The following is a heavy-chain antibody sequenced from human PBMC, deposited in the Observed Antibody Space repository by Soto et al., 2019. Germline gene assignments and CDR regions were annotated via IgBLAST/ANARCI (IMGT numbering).Heavy chain of an antibody. CDR1: GFTFDDYA. CDR3: AKEVGGTIFGVVNYYYYYGMDV. V-gene: IGHV3-9*01. D-gene: IGHD3-3*01. Sequence: SLKISCAASGFTFDDYAMHWVRQAPGKGLEWVSGISWNSGSIGYADSVKGRFTISRDNAKNSLYLQMNSLRAEDTALYYCAKEVGGTIFGVVNYYYYYGMDVWGQGTTVTVS. CDR2: ISWNSGSI. J-gene: IGHJ6*02.